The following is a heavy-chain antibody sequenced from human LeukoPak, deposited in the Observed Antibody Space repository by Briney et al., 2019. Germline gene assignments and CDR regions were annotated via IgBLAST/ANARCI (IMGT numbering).Heavy chain of an antibody. V-gene: IGHV3-48*01. J-gene: IGHJ4*02. CDR1: GFTFSSYS. Sequence: QPGGFLRLSCAASGFTFSSYSMNWVRQAPGKGLEWISYIGISSGNTKYADSVKGRFTISGDKAKNSVYLQMNSLRVEDTAVYYCARDTKYAFDNWGQGTLVTVSS. CDR2: IGISSGNT. D-gene: IGHD2-2*01. CDR3: ARDTKYAFDN.